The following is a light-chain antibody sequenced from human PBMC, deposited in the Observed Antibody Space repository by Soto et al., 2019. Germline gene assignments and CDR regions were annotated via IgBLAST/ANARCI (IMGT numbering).Light chain of an antibody. V-gene: IGKV3-20*01. J-gene: IGKJ2*01. CDR1: QYMTRTY. CDR3: HQYDKAPQT. Sequence: EIVLMQSPGTLSLSPGERATLSCRASQYMTRTYIAWYQQKPGQAPRLLIYAASNRATGIPDKFSGSGSGAYYSLTISRLEPEDSAVYYCHQYDKAPQTFGQGTKVEIK. CDR2: AAS.